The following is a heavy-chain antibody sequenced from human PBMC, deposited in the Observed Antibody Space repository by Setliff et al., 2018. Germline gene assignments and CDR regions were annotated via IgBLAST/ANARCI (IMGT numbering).Heavy chain of an antibody. J-gene: IGHJ4*02. CDR2: IFYSGDT. CDR1: GGSINSDSHY. CDR3: ARDRTYYGSGTYTRWFDY. D-gene: IGHD3-10*01. Sequence: SETLSLTCVVSGGSINSDSHYWGWIRQPPGKGLEWIGFIFYSGDTKSNPSLKSRVTMSVDTSKNQFSLKLSSVTAADTAVYYCARDRTYYGSGTYTRWFDYWGQGTLVTVSS. V-gene: IGHV4-61*01.